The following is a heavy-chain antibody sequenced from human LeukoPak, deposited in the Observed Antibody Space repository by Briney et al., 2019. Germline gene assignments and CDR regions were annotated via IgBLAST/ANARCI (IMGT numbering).Heavy chain of an antibody. CDR1: GGSISSYY. CDR3: AGGQQLDY. D-gene: IGHD6-13*01. V-gene: IGHV4-59*01. CDR2: IYYSGST. J-gene: IGHJ4*02. Sequence: SETLSLTCTVSGGSISSYYWSWIRQPPGKGLEWIGYIYYSGSTNYNPSLKSRVTISVDTSKNQFSLKLSSVTAADTAVYYCAGGQQLDYWGQGTLVTVSS.